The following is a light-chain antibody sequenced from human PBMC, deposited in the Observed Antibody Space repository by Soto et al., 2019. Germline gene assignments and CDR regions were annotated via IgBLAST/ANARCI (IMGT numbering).Light chain of an antibody. CDR1: QAMSTY. CDR3: QHLNGYQLA. CDR2: SAS. V-gene: IGKV1-9*01. Sequence: DIQLTQSPSFLSAFVGDTVTITCRASQAMSTYLAWYQQKPGKVPKLLIRSASTLQSGVPPRFSGGGSGTEFTLTMSTLQPDDYGIYYWQHLNGYQLAFGGETNVEIK. J-gene: IGKJ4*01.